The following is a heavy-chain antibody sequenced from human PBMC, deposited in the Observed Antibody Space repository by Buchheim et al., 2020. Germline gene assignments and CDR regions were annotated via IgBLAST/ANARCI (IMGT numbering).Heavy chain of an antibody. J-gene: IGHJ4*02. CDR2: IKQDGSEK. V-gene: IGHV3-7*01. Sequence: EVQLVESGGGLVQPGGSLRLSCAASGFTFSSYWMSWVRQAPGKGLEWVANIKQDGSEKYYVDSVKGRFTISRDNAKNSLYLQMNSLRAEDTAVYYCARDRDSLFTMVRGVSFRYWGQGTL. D-gene: IGHD3-10*01. CDR3: ARDRDSLFTMVRGVSFRY. CDR1: GFTFSSYW.